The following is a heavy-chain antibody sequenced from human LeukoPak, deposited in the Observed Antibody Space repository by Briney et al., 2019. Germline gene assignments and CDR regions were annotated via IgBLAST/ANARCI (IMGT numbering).Heavy chain of an antibody. J-gene: IGHJ6*02. CDR3: ARVGLLWFGELFNYYYGMDV. CDR2: ISSSGSTI. V-gene: IGHV3-48*03. D-gene: IGHD3-10*01. CDR1: GFTFSSYE. Sequence: PGGSLRLSCAASGFTFSSYEMNWVRQAPGKGLEWVSYISSSGSTIYYADSVKGRFTISRDNAKNSLYLQMNSLRAEDTAVYYCARVGLLWFGELFNYYYGMDVWGQGTTVTVSS.